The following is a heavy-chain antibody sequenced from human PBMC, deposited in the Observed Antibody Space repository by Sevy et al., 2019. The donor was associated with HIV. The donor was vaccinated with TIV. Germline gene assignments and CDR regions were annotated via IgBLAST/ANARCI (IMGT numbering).Heavy chain of an antibody. CDR2: ISGSGGST. J-gene: IGHJ4*02. CDR1: GFTFSSYV. D-gene: IGHD3-16*01. Sequence: GGSLRLSCAASGFTFSSYVMSWVRQAPGKGLEWVSDISGSGGSTYYADSVKGRFTISRDNSKNTLYLQMNSLRAEDTAVYYCAKDRGGSDYYFDYWGQGTLVTVSS. V-gene: IGHV3-23*01. CDR3: AKDRGGSDYYFDY.